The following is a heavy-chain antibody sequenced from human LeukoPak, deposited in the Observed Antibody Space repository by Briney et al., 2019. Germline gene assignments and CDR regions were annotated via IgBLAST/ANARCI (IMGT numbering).Heavy chain of an antibody. CDR1: GASLSSYY. D-gene: IGHD3-10*01. J-gene: IGHJ4*02. V-gene: IGHV4-4*07. CDR3: ASEVRGVLTYFDY. Sequence: SETLSLTSTLSGASLSSYYWSWIRQPAGTGLEWIGRIYTRGSRNYNHALKSRVTMSVDTSKNQFSLKLSPVTAADAAVYYCASEVRGVLTYFDYWGQGTLVTVSS. CDR2: IYTRGSR.